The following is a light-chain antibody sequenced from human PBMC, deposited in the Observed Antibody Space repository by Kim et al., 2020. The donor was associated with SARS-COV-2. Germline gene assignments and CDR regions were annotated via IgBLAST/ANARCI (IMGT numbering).Light chain of an antibody. CDR3: QVWDSSTAWV. V-gene: IGLV3-9*01. Sequence: SYELTQPLSVSVALGQTARITCGGNNIGNEHVHWYQQKPGQAPMLVIYRDSNRPSGIPERFSGSNSQNTATLTISRAQAGDEADYYCQVWDSSTAWVFGGGTQLTV. CDR1: NIGNEH. J-gene: IGLJ2*01. CDR2: RDS.